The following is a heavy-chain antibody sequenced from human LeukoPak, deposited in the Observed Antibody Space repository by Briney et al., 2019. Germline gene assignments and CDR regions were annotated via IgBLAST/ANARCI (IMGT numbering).Heavy chain of an antibody. J-gene: IGHJ4*02. CDR2: IIPILGIA. V-gene: IGHV1-69*04. Sequence: ASVKVPCKASGGTFSSYAISWVRQAPGQGLEWMGRIIPILGIANYAQKFQGRVTITADKSTSTAYMELSSLRSEDTAVYYCARQQPPEVWGQGTLVTVSS. CDR3: ARQQPPEV. CDR1: GGTFSSYA. D-gene: IGHD6-13*01.